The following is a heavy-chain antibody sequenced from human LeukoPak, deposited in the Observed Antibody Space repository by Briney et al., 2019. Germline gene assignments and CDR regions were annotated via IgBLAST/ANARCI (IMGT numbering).Heavy chain of an antibody. CDR1: GYTFTGYY. CDR2: INNNSGGT. Sequence: ASLKVSCKSSGYTFTGYYMHCLRQAPGQGLEWRVWINNNSGGTNYAQKFQGRVTMTRDTSISTAYMELSRLRSDDTAVYYCARGGHHSQKKPAHMDVWGKGTTVTVPS. CDR3: ARGGHHSQKKPAHMDV. J-gene: IGHJ6*03. D-gene: IGHD2-2*01. V-gene: IGHV1-2*02.